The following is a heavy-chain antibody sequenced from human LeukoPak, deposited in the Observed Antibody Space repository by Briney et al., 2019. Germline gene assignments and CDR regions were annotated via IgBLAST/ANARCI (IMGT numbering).Heavy chain of an antibody. Sequence: GGSLRLSCVGSGFMFSNYYMYWVRQAPGKGLVWVSRIKIAGIDTIYADSVKGRFTVSRDNAKNTVYLQMSSLRAEDTAVYYCARGGYGHNMDVWGEGTTVTVSS. V-gene: IGHV3-74*01. CDR3: ARGGYGHNMDV. CDR1: GFMFSNYY. CDR2: IKIAGIDT. D-gene: IGHD3-10*01. J-gene: IGHJ6*03.